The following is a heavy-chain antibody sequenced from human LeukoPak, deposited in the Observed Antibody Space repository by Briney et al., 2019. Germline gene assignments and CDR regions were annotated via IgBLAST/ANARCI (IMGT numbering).Heavy chain of an antibody. V-gene: IGHV4-30-2*01. D-gene: IGHD3-10*01. Sequence: SETLSLTCTVSGGSISSGGYYWSWIRQPPGKGLEWIGYIYHSGSTYYNPSLKSRVTISVDRSKNQFSLKLSSVTAADTAVYYCARLMIRGPWTFDIWGQGTMVTVSS. J-gene: IGHJ3*02. CDR3: ARLMIRGPWTFDI. CDR2: IYHSGST. CDR1: GGSISSGGYY.